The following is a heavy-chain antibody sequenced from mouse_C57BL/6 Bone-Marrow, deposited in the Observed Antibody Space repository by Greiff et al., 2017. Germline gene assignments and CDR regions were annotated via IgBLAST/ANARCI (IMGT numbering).Heavy chain of an antibody. D-gene: IGHD1-1*02. CDR1: GFTFSDAW. V-gene: IGHV6-6*01. Sequence: EVKLVESGGGLVQPGGSMTLSCAASGFTFSDAWMDWVRQSPEKGLEWVAAIRNKANNHATYYAESVKGRFTISRDDSKRSVYLEMNSLRAEDTGIYYCTRIYGGSFYAMDYWGQGTSVTVSA. CDR2: IRNKANNHAT. CDR3: TRIYGGSFYAMDY. J-gene: IGHJ4*01.